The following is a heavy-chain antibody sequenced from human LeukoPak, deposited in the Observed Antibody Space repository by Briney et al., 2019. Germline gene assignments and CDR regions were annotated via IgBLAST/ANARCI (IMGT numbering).Heavy chain of an antibody. Sequence: SETLSLTCTVSGGSISSGGYYWSWIRQPPGKGLEWIGYIYHSGSTYYNPSLKSRVTISVDRSKNQFSLKLSSVTAADTAVYYCARAVVATIQYYYYMDVWGKGTTVTVSS. CDR3: ARAVVATIQYYYYMDV. V-gene: IGHV4-30-2*01. D-gene: IGHD5-12*01. CDR1: GGSISSGGYY. J-gene: IGHJ6*03. CDR2: IYHSGST.